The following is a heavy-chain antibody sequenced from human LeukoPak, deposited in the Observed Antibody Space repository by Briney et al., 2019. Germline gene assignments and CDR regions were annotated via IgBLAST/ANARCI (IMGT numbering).Heavy chain of an antibody. Sequence: GGSLRLSCTASGFTFGDYAMSWFRQAPGKGLEWVGFIRSKAYGGTTEYAASVKGRFTISRDDSKSIAYLQMNSLKTEDTAVYYCTRGAVAGYYYYYGMDVWGQGTTVTVSS. CDR3: TRGAVAGYYYYYGMDV. CDR2: IRSKAYGGTT. J-gene: IGHJ6*02. CDR1: GFTFGDYA. D-gene: IGHD6-19*01. V-gene: IGHV3-49*03.